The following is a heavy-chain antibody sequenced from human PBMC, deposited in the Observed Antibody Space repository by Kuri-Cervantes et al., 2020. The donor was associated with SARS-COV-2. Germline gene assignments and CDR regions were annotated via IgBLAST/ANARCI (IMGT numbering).Heavy chain of an antibody. V-gene: IGHV1-8*01. CDR1: GNNLTSYD. CDR3: AGGTTVVKVDI. Sequence: ASVNVSCKTFGNNLTSYDINWVGQATGQELVGMGWMNPNSGNTGYEQKFQGRDTTTRNTSISTAYMELSSLRSEDTAVYYCAGGTTVVKVDIWGQGTMVTVSS. CDR2: MNPNSGNT. J-gene: IGHJ3*02. D-gene: IGHD4-23*01.